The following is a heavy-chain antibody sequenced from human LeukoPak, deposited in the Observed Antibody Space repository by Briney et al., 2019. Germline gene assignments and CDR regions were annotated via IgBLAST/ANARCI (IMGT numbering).Heavy chain of an antibody. V-gene: IGHV3-23*01. J-gene: IGHJ4*02. CDR3: AKRLSYYFDS. CDR2: VTASGSST. Sequence: GGSLRLSCAASGFAFSSSVMSWVRQAPGKGLEWVSTVTASGSSTFYADSVKGRFTISRDNSKSTLYLQMNSLRAKDTALYYCAKRLSYYFDSWGQGILVTVSS. D-gene: IGHD2/OR15-2a*01. CDR1: GFAFSSSV.